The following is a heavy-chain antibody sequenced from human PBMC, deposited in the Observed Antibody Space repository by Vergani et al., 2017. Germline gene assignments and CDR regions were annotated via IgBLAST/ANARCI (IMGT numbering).Heavy chain of an antibody. V-gene: IGHV3-7*01. CDR2: IKRDGTET. Sequence: EVHLEESGGGLVQPGGSLRLSCAASGFTFGDYYMAWIRLAPGKWLDWVASIKRDGTETFYVDSVKGRFTISRDNAKTTLYLQMNSLRTDDTAIYYCAKDRPTNMFRGAYGMDVWGQGTTVTVYS. J-gene: IGHJ6*02. CDR3: AKDRPTNMFRGAYGMDV. CDR1: GFTFGDYY. D-gene: IGHD3-10*01.